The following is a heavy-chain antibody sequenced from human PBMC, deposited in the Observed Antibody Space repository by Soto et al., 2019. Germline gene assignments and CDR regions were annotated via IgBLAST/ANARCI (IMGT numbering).Heavy chain of an antibody. V-gene: IGHV4-39*01. CDR2: IYYSGSA. D-gene: IGHD3-10*01. J-gene: IGHJ5*02. Sequence: SETLSLTCTVSGGSITGSSYYWGWIRQPPGKGLEWIGRIYYSGSAYYNPSLKSRVTIYVDTSKNQFSLKLSSVTAADAAVYYCASQAVSMVRGVTDNWFDPWGQGTLVTVSS. CDR3: ASQAVSMVRGVTDNWFDP. CDR1: GGSITGSSYY.